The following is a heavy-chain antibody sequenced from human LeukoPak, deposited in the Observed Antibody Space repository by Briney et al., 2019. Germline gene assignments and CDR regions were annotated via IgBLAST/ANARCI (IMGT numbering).Heavy chain of an antibody. CDR1: GYTFTSYA. CDR3: AREGSVATSTADGMDV. V-gene: IGHV7-4-1*02. D-gene: IGHD5-12*01. CDR2: INTNTGNP. J-gene: IGHJ6*02. Sequence: ASVKVSCKASGYTFTSYAMNWVRQAPGQGLEWMGWINTNTGNPTYAQGFTGRFVFSLDTSVSTAYLQISSLKAEDTAVYYRAREGSVATSTADGMDVWGQGTTVTVSS.